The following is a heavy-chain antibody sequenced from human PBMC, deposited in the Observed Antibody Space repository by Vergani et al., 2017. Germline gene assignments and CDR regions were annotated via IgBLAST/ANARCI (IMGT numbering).Heavy chain of an antibody. Sequence: EVQLVESGGALVQPGGSLRLSCAASGFRFSNYAMSWVRQAPGKGLEWVAAIASSGTITNYSDSVKSRFTVSRDNSQNTLFLQMSSLRAEDTALYYCAKGGAITIFGSDDYDWG. CDR3: AKGGAITIFGSDDYD. J-gene: IGHJ6*01. D-gene: IGHD3-3*01. V-gene: IGHV3-23*04. CDR2: IASSGTIT. CDR1: GFRFSNYA.